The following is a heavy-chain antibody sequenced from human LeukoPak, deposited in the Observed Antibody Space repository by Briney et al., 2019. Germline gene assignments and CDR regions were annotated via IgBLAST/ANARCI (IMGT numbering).Heavy chain of an antibody. V-gene: IGHV4-59*08. D-gene: IGHD6-13*01. CDR2: IYYSGST. CDR1: GGSISSYY. Sequence: SETLSLTCTVSGGSISSYYWSWIRQPPGKGLEWIGYIYYSGSTNYNPSLKSRVTISVDTSKNQFSLKVSSVTAADTAVYYCASELRALSSSWYLGSWGSSAGGNNYFDYWGQGTLVTVSS. J-gene: IGHJ4*02. CDR3: ASELRALSSSWYLGSWGSSAGGNNYFDY.